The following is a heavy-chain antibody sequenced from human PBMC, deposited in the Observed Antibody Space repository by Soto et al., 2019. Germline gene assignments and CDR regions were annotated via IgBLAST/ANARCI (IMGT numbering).Heavy chain of an antibody. J-gene: IGHJ6*03. CDR1: GDTFSNHT. CDR3: ARVAEMGTVTEGYCYYMDV. D-gene: IGHD4-17*01. V-gene: IGHV1-69*04. Sequence: QVQLVQSGAEVQKPGSSVKVSCKASGDTFSNHTISWVRQAPGQGLEWMGRIIPILGVANYAQKFQGRVTITADKSTTTAYMEPSSLRSADMAVYYCARVAEMGTVTEGYCYYMDVWGKGTTVTVSS. CDR2: IIPILGVA.